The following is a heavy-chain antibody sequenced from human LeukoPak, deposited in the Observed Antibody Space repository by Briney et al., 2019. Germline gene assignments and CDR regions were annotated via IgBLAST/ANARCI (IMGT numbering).Heavy chain of an antibody. Sequence: GGSLRLSCEASGFIFTDYWMTWARQAPGKGLEWVAVISYDGSNKYYADPVKGRFTISRDNSKNTLYLQMNSLRAEDTAVYYCARDSQWLSGASSYYGMDVWGQGTTVTVSS. D-gene: IGHD3-22*01. V-gene: IGHV3-30-3*01. CDR2: ISYDGSNK. J-gene: IGHJ6*02. CDR1: GFIFTDYW. CDR3: ARDSQWLSGASSYYGMDV.